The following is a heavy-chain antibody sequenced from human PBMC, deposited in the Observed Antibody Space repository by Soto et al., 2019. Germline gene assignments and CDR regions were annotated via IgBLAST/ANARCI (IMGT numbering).Heavy chain of an antibody. CDR2: MSYSGRT. Sequence: NPSETLSLTCSVSGGSISTYYWSWIRQPPGKGLEWIGYMSYSGRTDYNFSLKSRVTISGDTSKNQFSLKLSSVTAADTAVYYCARVGKLELQGGAFDIWGQGTMVTVSS. CDR3: ARVGKLELQGGAFDI. J-gene: IGHJ3*02. D-gene: IGHD1-7*01. CDR1: GGSISTYY. V-gene: IGHV4-59*13.